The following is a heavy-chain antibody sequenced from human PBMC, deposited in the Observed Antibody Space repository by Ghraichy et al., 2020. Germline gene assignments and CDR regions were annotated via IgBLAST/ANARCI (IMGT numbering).Heavy chain of an antibody. CDR2: IGTAGDT. CDR3: ARSTDYPLYGMDV. V-gene: IGHV3-13*01. CDR1: GFTFSSYD. Sequence: GGSLRLSCAASGFTFSSYDMHWVRQATGKGLEWVSAIGTAGDTYYPGSVKGRFTISRENAKNSLYLQMNSLRAGDTAVYYCARSTDYPLYGMDVWGQGTTVTVSS. D-gene: IGHD4-11*01. J-gene: IGHJ6*02.